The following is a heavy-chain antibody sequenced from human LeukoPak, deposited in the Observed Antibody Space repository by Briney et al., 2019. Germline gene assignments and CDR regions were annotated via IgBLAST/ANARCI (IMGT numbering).Heavy chain of an antibody. CDR3: ARGKVVPAAIGLFYYYYMDV. V-gene: IGHV1-8*03. J-gene: IGHJ6*03. CDR1: GYTFTSYD. D-gene: IGHD2-2*01. CDR2: MNPNSGNT. Sequence: ASVKVSCKPSGYTFTSYDINWVRQATGQGLEWMGWMNPNSGNTGYAQKFQGRVTITRNTSISTAYMELSSLRSEDTAVYYCARGKVVPAAIGLFYYYYMDVWGKGTTVTVSS.